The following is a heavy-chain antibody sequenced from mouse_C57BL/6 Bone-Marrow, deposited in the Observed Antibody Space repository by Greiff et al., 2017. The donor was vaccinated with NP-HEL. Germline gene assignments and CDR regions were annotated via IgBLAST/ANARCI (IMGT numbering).Heavy chain of an antibody. J-gene: IGHJ2*01. D-gene: IGHD2-3*01. CDR1: GYTFTSYW. Sequence: QVQLQQPGAELVMPGASVKLSCKASGYTFTSYWMHWVKQRPGQGLEWIGEIDPSDSYTNYNQKFKGKSTLTVDKSSSTAYMQLSSLTSEDSAVYNCAREGWLLPYYFDYWGQGTTLTVSS. V-gene: IGHV1-69*01. CDR3: AREGWLLPYYFDY. CDR2: IDPSDSYT.